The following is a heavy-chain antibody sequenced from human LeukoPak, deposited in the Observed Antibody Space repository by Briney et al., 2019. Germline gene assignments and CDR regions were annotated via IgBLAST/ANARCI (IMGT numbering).Heavy chain of an antibody. J-gene: IGHJ6*03. D-gene: IGHD6-6*01. V-gene: IGHV4-39*07. CDR1: GGSISSSSYY. Sequence: SETLSLTCTVSGGSISSSSYYWGWIRQPPGKGLEWIGSIYYSGSTYYNPSLKSRVTISVDTSKNQFSLKLSSVTAADTAVYYCAGPIAARRRGYYYYYMDVWGKGTTVTVSS. CDR3: AGPIAARRRGYYYYYMDV. CDR2: IYYSGST.